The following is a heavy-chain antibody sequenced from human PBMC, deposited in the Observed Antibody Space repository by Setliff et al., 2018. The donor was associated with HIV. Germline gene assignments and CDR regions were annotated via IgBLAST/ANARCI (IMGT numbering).Heavy chain of an antibody. V-gene: IGHV4-30-2*01. CDR2: MFHSGSS. CDR3: ASGFTFDI. Sequence: SETLSLTCAVSGGSISSGGYSWSWIRQPPGKGLEWIGAMFHSGSSYLNPSLRSRVTISLDTSKNHFSLKLSSVTAADTAVYYCASGFTFDIWGQGTMVTVSS. D-gene: IGHD5-12*01. J-gene: IGHJ3*02. CDR1: GGSISSGGYS.